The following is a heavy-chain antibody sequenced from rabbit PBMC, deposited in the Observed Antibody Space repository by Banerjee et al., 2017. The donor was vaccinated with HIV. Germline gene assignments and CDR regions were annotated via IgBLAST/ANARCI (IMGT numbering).Heavy chain of an antibody. CDR1: GFDFTTYA. D-gene: IGHD6-1*01. J-gene: IGHJ4*01. CDR3: ASHASYAGYGDAYFNL. V-gene: IGHV1S47*01. CDR2: IDPIFTDT. Sequence: QEQLKESGGGLVQPGGSLKLSCKASGFDFTTYAMSWVRQAPGKGLEWVGYIDPIFTDTYYASWVNGRFTISSHNAQNTLYLQLNSLTAADTATYFCASHASYAGYGDAYFNLWGQGTLVTVS.